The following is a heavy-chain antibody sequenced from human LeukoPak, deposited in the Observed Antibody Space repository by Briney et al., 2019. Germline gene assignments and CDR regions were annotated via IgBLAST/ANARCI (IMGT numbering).Heavy chain of an antibody. D-gene: IGHD2-2*02. CDR3: AGGLYVFDY. CDR2: ISSSSSYI. CDR1: GFTFSSYS. Sequence: PGGSLRLSCAASGFTFSSYSMNWVRQAPGKGLEWVSSISSSSSYIHSADSVKGRFTISRDNAKNSLYLQMNSLRAEDTAVYYCAGGLYVFDYWGQGTLVTVSS. J-gene: IGHJ4*02. V-gene: IGHV3-21*01.